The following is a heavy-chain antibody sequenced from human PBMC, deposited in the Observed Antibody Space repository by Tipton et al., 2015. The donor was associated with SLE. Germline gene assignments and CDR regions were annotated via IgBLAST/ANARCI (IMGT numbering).Heavy chain of an antibody. Sequence: TLSLTCAVYGGTFSGHYWTWIRQSPGKGLEWIGDIIDSGRTKYNPSLKSRVTISIDTSKSHFFLRLRSVTAADTAVYYCASPGTYGSGSFDPWGQGTLVVVSS. CDR3: ASPGTYGSGSFDP. CDR1: GGTFSGHY. D-gene: IGHD3-10*01. J-gene: IGHJ5*02. V-gene: IGHV4-34*12. CDR2: IIDSGRT.